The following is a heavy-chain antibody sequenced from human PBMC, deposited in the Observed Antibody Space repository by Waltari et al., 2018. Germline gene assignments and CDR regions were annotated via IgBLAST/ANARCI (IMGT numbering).Heavy chain of an antibody. CDR3: ARHLDIVATIDY. Sequence: QVQLQESGPGLVKPSETLSLTCAVSGYSISSGYYWGWTRQPPGKGLEWIGSIYHSGITYYNPSLKSRVTISVDTSKNQFSLKLSSVTAADTAVYYCARHLDIVATIDYWGQGTLVTVSS. CDR2: IYHSGIT. CDR1: GYSISSGYY. J-gene: IGHJ4*02. D-gene: IGHD5-12*01. V-gene: IGHV4-38-2*01.